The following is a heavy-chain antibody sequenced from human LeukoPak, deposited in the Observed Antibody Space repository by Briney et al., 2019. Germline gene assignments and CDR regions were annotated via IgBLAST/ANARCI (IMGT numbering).Heavy chain of an antibody. CDR3: ARAALPAYSFDY. V-gene: IGHV4-31*03. D-gene: IGHD2-2*01. CDR1: GGSISSGGYY. Sequence: SETLSLTCIVSGGSISSGGYYWSWIRQHPGKGLEWIGYIYYCGSTYYNPSLKSRVTISVDTSKNQFSLKLSSVTAADTAVYYCARAALPAYSFDYWGQGTLVTVSS. CDR2: IYYCGST. J-gene: IGHJ4*02.